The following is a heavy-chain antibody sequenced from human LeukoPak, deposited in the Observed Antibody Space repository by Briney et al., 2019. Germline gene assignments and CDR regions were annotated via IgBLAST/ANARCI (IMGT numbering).Heavy chain of an antibody. Sequence: GASVKVSCKASGYTFTNYDINWVRQATGQGLEWMGWMNPNSGNTGYAQKFQGRVTITRNTSISTAYMELSRLRSDDTAVYYCASWGGYCSSTSCYGAFDIWGQGTMVTVSS. CDR2: MNPNSGNT. D-gene: IGHD2-2*01. V-gene: IGHV1-8*03. CDR3: ASWGGYCSSTSCYGAFDI. J-gene: IGHJ3*02. CDR1: GYTFTNYD.